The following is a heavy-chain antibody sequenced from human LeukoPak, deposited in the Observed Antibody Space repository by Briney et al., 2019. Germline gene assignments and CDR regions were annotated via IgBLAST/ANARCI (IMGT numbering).Heavy chain of an antibody. V-gene: IGHV4-59*01. CDR1: GGSISSYY. Sequence: SETLSLTCTVSGGSISSYYWSWIRQPPGKGLEWIGYIYYSGSTNYNPSLKSRVTISVDTSKNQFSLKLSSVTAADTAVYYCARGPAGLDYWGQGTLVTVSS. D-gene: IGHD6-13*01. CDR3: ARGPAGLDY. J-gene: IGHJ4*02. CDR2: IYYSGST.